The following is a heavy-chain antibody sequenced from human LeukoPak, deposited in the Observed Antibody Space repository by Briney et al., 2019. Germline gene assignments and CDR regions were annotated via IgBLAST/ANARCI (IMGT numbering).Heavy chain of an antibody. CDR2: IFSPGST. CDR3: ARGGGIVGVTVEYYFYS. D-gene: IGHD1-26*01. J-gene: IGHJ4*02. Sequence: PGGSLRLSCAASGFTFSGNYMSWVRQAPGKGLEWVAIIFSPGSTYYADSVKGRFTSSRDNSKNTMYLQMNSLRVEDTAVYYCARGGGIVGVTVEYYFYSWGQGTLVTVSS. V-gene: IGHV3-66*01. CDR1: GFTFSGNY.